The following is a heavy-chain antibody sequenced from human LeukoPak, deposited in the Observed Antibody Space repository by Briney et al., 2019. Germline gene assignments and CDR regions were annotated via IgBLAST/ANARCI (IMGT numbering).Heavy chain of an antibody. CDR2: VFFGGQT. CDR3: ARGAYADRTGYNLDS. V-gene: IGHV4-59*02. Sequence: PSETLSLTCSVSGDPVWSYYWTWVRQPPEKGLEWIGYVFFGGQTNCNPSVKSRVTISLDTSRSQFSLNLTSVTAADSAMYYCARGAYADRTGYNLDSWGQGTLVIVSS. D-gene: IGHD5-24*01. CDR1: GDPVWSYY. J-gene: IGHJ4*02.